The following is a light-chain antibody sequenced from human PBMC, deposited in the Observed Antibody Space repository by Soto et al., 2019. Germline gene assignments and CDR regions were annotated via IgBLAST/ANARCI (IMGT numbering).Light chain of an antibody. CDR3: TSYIHRRTLVV. J-gene: IGLJ2*01. CDR1: SIDVGGYNY. Sequence: QSALTQPASMSGSPGQSITISCTGTSIDVGGYNYVSWYQHHPGKAPKLMIYGVTNRPSGVSIRFSGSKSGNTASLTISGLQPEDEADYYCTSYIHRRTLVVFGGGTKLTVL. CDR2: GVT. V-gene: IGLV2-14*01.